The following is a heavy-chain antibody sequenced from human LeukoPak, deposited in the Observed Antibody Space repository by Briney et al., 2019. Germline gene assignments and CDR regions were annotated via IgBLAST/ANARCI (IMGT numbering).Heavy chain of an antibody. Sequence: GGSLRLSCAASGFTFSSYEMNWVRQAPGKGLEWVSYISSSSSTIYYADSVKGRFTISRDNAKNSLYLQMNSLRVEDTAIYYCAKDIPGGGDDYWGQGTLVTVSS. D-gene: IGHD2-21*02. CDR3: AKDIPGGGDDY. CDR1: GFTFSSYE. V-gene: IGHV3-48*03. CDR2: ISSSSSTI. J-gene: IGHJ4*02.